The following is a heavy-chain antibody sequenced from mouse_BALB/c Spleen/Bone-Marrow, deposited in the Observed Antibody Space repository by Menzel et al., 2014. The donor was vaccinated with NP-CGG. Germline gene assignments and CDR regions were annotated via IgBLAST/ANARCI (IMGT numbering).Heavy chain of an antibody. J-gene: IGHJ4*01. CDR1: GFSLTSYG. Sequence: VQVVESGPALVAPSQSLSLTCTVSGFSLTSYGLHWVRQPPGKGLEWLGVIWSDGSATYNSALKSRLSISKDNSKRQVLLKMNSLQTDDTAMYYCARSGTDYAMDYWGQGTSVTVSS. D-gene: IGHD4-1*01. V-gene: IGHV2-6*03. CDR3: ARSGTDYAMDY. CDR2: IWSDGSA.